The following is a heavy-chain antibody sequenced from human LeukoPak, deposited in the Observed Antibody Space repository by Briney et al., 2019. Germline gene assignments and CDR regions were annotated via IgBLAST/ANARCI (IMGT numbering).Heavy chain of an antibody. D-gene: IGHD3-22*01. CDR1: GFTFSTYV. CDR2: ISSNGDNT. Sequence: PGGSLRLSCSVSGFTFSTYVMHWVRQAPGKGLEYVSAISSNGDNTYYADSVKGRFTISRDNSKNTLYLQMNSLRAEDTAVYYCARDQNDSSGYYSLYYYYYGMDVWGQGTTVTVSS. CDR3: ARDQNDSSGYYSLYYYYYGMDV. V-gene: IGHV3-64*04. J-gene: IGHJ6*02.